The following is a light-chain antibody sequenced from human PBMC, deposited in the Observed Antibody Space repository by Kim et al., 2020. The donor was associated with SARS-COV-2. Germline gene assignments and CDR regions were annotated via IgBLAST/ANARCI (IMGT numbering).Light chain of an antibody. CDR1: LSISTW. CDR2: EAS. V-gene: IGKV1-5*01. J-gene: IGKJ1*01. Sequence: DIQMTQSPSTLSASVGDRVTITCRASLSISTWLAWYQQKPGRAPKLLIHEASTLESGVPSRFSGSGSGTEFTLTITSLQPDDFATYYCQQYYRNSGSGTFGQGTKVDIK. CDR3: QQYYRNSGSGT.